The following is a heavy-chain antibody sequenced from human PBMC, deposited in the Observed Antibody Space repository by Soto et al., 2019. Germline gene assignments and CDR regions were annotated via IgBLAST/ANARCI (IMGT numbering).Heavy chain of an antibody. Sequence: QVQLVQSGPALKKPGASVKVSCKASGYTFSNYGISWVRQDPGHGIEWVVGFSDHNGQTKSAQKFWGRVTMSTDISTSTDDQEPKRLRSDDTAMYYCASDGRKELLVEGMNTMDVWGQGTTVTV. J-gene: IGHJ6*02. CDR1: GYTFSNYG. CDR3: ASDGRKELLVEGMNTMDV. V-gene: IGHV1-18*01. D-gene: IGHD1-26*01. CDR2: FSDHNGQT.